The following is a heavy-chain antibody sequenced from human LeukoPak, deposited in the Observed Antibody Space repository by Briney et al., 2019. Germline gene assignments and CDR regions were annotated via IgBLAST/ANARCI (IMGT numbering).Heavy chain of an antibody. J-gene: IGHJ3*02. V-gene: IGHV3-7*01. CDR1: GFTFSSYA. CDR2: IKQDGSEK. CDR3: ARGVNLLPGTFDI. Sequence: GGSLRLSCAASGFTFSSYAMSWVRQAPGKGLEWVANIKQDGSEKYYVDSVKGRFTISRDNAKKSLYLQMNSLRVEDTAVYYCARGVNLLPGTFDIWGQGTMVTVSS. D-gene: IGHD1-1*01.